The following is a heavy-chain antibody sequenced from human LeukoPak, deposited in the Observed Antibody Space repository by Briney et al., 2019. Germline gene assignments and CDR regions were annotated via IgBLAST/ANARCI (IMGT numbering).Heavy chain of an antibody. Sequence: SETLSLTCTVSDDSITIYYWSWIRQPPGKGLEWIGYIDHTGITNYNPSLNSRVTISRDTSKNHFSLELSSATAADTAVYYCARDYCSSTSCYDAFDIWGQGPMVTVSS. D-gene: IGHD2-2*01. CDR1: DDSITIYY. CDR2: IDHTGIT. J-gene: IGHJ3*02. V-gene: IGHV4-59*01. CDR3: ARDYCSSTSCYDAFDI.